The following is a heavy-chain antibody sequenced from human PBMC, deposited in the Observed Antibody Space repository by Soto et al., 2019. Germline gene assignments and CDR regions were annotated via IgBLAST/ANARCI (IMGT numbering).Heavy chain of an antibody. D-gene: IGHD2-21*01. J-gene: IGHJ5*02. V-gene: IGHV1-8*01. CDR3: AGSDGYNRSWFDP. CDR1: GYTFTSYD. Sequence: QVQLVQSGAEVKKPGASVKVSCKASGYTFTSYDINWVRQAPGQGLEWMGWMNPNSANTGYAQNFQGRLTMTRNTSISTAYMELSSLRYEDTAVYYCAGSDGYNRSWFDPWGQGTLVTVSS. CDR2: MNPNSANT.